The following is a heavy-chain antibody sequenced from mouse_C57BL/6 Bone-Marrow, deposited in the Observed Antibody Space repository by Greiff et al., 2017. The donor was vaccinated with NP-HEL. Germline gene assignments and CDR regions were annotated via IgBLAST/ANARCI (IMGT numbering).Heavy chain of an antibody. CDR2: ISSGGSYT. CDR1: GFTFSSYG. V-gene: IGHV5-6*01. CDR3: ARLLYSNYGYFDV. Sequence: EVQGVESGGDLVKPGGSLKLSCAASGFTFSSYGMSWVRQTPDKRLEWVATISSGGSYTYYPDSVKGRFTISRDNAKNTLYLQMSSLKSEDTAMYYCARLLYSNYGYFDVWGTGTTVTVSS. D-gene: IGHD2-5*01. J-gene: IGHJ1*03.